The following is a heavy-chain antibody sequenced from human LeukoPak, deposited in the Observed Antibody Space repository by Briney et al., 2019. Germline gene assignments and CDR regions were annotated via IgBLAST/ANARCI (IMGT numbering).Heavy chain of an antibody. CDR1: GGSFSGYY. J-gene: IGHJ6*02. CDR2: LNHRGTT. Sequence: SETLSLTCAVYGGSFSGYYWTWIRQPPGKGLEWIGELNHRGTTNYNPSLKSRVTISEDTSTSQLSLRLSSVTAADTAVYYCASGSVGYYVSGSPFYYGMDVWGQGTTVTVSS. CDR3: ASGSVGYYVSGSPFYYGMDV. V-gene: IGHV4-34*01. D-gene: IGHD3-10*01.